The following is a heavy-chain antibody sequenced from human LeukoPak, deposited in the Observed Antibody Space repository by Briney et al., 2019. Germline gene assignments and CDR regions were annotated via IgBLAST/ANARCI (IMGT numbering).Heavy chain of an antibody. V-gene: IGHV1-46*01. CDR2: INPSGGST. J-gene: IGHJ4*02. D-gene: IGHD3-3*01. Sequence: ASVKVSCKASGYTFTSYYMHWVRQTPGQGLEWRGIINPSGGSTSYAQKFQGRVTMTRDTSTSTVYMELSSLRSEDTAVYYCATGDYDFWSGYYGAENFDYWGQGTLVTVSS. CDR1: GYTFTSYY. CDR3: ATGDYDFWSGYYGAENFDY.